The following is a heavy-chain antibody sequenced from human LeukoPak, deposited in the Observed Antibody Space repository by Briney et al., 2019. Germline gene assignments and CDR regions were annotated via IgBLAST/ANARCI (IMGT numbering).Heavy chain of an antibody. D-gene: IGHD6-19*01. J-gene: IGHJ4*02. Sequence: GGSLRLSCAASGFAFSRNWMHWLRQAPGKGLVWVSRINSDGSATHYADSLKGRFTISRDNAKNTLYPQMSSLRAEDTAVYYCATDPDSGGWSTFDYWGQGPLVTVSS. CDR1: GFAFSRNW. CDR3: ATDPDSGGWSTFDY. CDR2: INSDGSAT. V-gene: IGHV3-74*01.